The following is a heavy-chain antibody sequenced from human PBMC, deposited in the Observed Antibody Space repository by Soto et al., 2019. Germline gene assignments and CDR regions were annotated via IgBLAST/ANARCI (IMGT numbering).Heavy chain of an antibody. V-gene: IGHV1-3*01. CDR1: GYTFTSYA. D-gene: IGHD3-3*01. Sequence: QVQLVQSGAEVKKPGASVKVSCKASGYTFTSYAMHWVRQAPGQRLEWMGWINAGNGNTKYSQKFLGRVTITRDTSASTAYMELSSLRSEDTAVYYCARDLGVWPDYWGQGTLVTVSS. CDR3: ARDLGVWPDY. J-gene: IGHJ4*02. CDR2: INAGNGNT.